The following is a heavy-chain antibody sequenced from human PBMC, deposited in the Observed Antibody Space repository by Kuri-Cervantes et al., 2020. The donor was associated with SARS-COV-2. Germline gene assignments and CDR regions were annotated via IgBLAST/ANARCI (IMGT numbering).Heavy chain of an antibody. CDR1: GGSISSSSYY. V-gene: IGHV3-11*04. D-gene: IGHD4-11*01. CDR3: ARDLLWGDRSVYSNYRAGSFDY. J-gene: IGHJ4*02. Sequence: LSLTCTVSGGSISSSSYYWGWIRQPPGKGLEWVSYISSSGSTIYYADSVKGRFTISRDNAKNSLYLQMNSLRAEDTAVYYCARDLLWGDRSVYSNYRAGSFDYWGQGTLVTVSS. CDR2: ISSSGSTI.